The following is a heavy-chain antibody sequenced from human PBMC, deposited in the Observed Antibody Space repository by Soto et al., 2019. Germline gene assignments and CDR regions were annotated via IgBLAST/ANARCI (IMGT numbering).Heavy chain of an antibody. CDR3: AGAAAGNVYYYYYMDV. CDR2: SYSGGST. J-gene: IGHJ6*03. Sequence: EVQLVESGGGLVQPGGSLRLSCAASGFTVSSNYMSWVREAPGKGLEWVSVSYSGGSTYYADSVKGRFTISRDNSKNTLYLQMNSLRAEDTAVYYCAGAAAGNVYYYYYMDVWGKGTTVTVSS. D-gene: IGHD6-13*01. CDR1: GFTVSSNY. V-gene: IGHV3-66*01.